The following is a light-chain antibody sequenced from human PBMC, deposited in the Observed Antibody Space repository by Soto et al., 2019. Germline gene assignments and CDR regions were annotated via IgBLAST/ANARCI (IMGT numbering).Light chain of an antibody. CDR1: QSVSSN. J-gene: IGKJ5*01. CDR2: GAS. CDR3: QQYTSWPPIT. V-gene: IGKV3-15*01. Sequence: EIVMTQSPATLSVSPEERATLSCRASQSVSSNLAWYQQKPGQAPRLLIYGASTRATGIPDRFSGSGSATEFTLTISSLQSEDFAVYYCQQYTSWPPITFGQGARLEIK.